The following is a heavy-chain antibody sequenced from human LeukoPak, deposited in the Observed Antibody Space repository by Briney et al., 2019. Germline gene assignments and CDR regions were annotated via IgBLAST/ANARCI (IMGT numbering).Heavy chain of an antibody. CDR2: ISYDESNK. Sequence: GGSLRLSCAASGFTFSTYAMHWVRQAPGRGLEWVAFISYDESNKYYADSVKGRFTISRDNSKNTLYLQMNSLRAEDTAVYYCARQQAGGRAYDFDYWGQGTLVTVSS. V-gene: IGHV3-30*04. J-gene: IGHJ4*02. D-gene: IGHD3-16*01. CDR1: GFTFSTYA. CDR3: ARQQAGGRAYDFDY.